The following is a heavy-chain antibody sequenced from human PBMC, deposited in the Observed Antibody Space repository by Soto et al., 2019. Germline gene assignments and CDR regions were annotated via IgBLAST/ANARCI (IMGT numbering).Heavy chain of an antibody. Sequence: PGGSLRLSCAASGFTFSSYSMNWVRQAPGKGLEWVSYISSSSSTIYYADSVKGRFTISRDNSKNTLYLQLNNLRVEDTAVYYCVPGSSGTRGEDSWGQGTTVTVSS. CDR3: VPGSSGTRGEDS. CDR1: GFTFSSYS. V-gene: IGHV3-48*01. J-gene: IGHJ6*02. D-gene: IGHD3-10*01. CDR2: ISSSSSTI.